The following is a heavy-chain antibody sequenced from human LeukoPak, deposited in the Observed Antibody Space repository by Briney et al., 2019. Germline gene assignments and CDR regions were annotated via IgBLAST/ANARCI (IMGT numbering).Heavy chain of an antibody. CDR1: GFTFSSYA. V-gene: IGHV3-23*01. D-gene: IGHD1-26*01. CDR2: ISGSGGST. J-gene: IGHJ6*02. CDR3: AKDQGGSYYYYGMDV. Sequence: GGSLRLSCAASGFTFSSYAMSWVCQAPGKGLEGVTAISGSGGSTYYADSVKGRFTISRDNSKNTLYLQMNSLRAEDTAVYYCAKDQGGSYYYYGMDVWGQGTTVTVSS.